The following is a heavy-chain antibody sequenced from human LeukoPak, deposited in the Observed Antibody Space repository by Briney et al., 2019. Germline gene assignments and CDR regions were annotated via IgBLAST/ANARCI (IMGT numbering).Heavy chain of an antibody. CDR1: GYTFTVYY. CDR2: ISPSGGST. J-gene: IGHJ4*02. CDR3: ALYFTFDY. Sequence: GASVKVSCKASGYTFTVYYIHWVRQAPGQGLEWMGIISPSGGSTSYAQKFQGRVTMTRDTSTSTVYMELSSLRSEDTAVYYCALYFTFDYWGQGTLVTVSS. D-gene: IGHD2-21*01. V-gene: IGHV1-46*01.